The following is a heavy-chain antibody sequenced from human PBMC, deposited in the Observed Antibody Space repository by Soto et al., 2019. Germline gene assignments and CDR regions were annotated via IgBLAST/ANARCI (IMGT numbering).Heavy chain of an antibody. V-gene: IGHV3-7*01. CDR2: IRQDESAI. J-gene: IGHJ4*02. Sequence: GGSLRLSCAASGFTFSSHWMSWVRQAPGKGLEWVANIRQDESAIYYADSVKGRFIISRDNAKNSLFLQMNTLRADDTAVYYCARDSEYYDFWTGLLDVWGQGTLVTVSS. D-gene: IGHD3-3*01. CDR3: ARDSEYYDFWTGLLDV. CDR1: GFTFSSHW.